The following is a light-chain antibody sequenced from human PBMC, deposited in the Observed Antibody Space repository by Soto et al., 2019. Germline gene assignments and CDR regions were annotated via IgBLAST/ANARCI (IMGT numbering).Light chain of an antibody. CDR2: EVT. J-gene: IGLJ2*01. Sequence: QCDLTKPPSGSGSLAQSVTISCTCTSSDIGTYNYVSWYQHHPGKAPKLIIYEVTKRPSGVPDRFSGYKSGNTASLTVSGLQAEDEADYYCSSFADSPVVFCRGTKVTVL. CDR1: SSDIGTYNY. V-gene: IGLV2-8*01. CDR3: SSFADSPVV.